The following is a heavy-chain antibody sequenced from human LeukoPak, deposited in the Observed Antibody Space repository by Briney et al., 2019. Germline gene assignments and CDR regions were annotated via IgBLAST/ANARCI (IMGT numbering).Heavy chain of an antibody. J-gene: IGHJ5*02. CDR2: ISDDGITT. Sequence: PGGSLRLSCAASGFTFSTYWMHWVRQAPGKGLVWVSRISDDGITTTYADSVKGRFTISRDNAKNTLYLQMNSLRSEDTAVYYCAWRSPAAANGGSESWGQGVLVTVSS. D-gene: IGHD6-13*01. CDR1: GFTFSTYW. CDR3: AWRSPAAANGGSES. V-gene: IGHV3-74*01.